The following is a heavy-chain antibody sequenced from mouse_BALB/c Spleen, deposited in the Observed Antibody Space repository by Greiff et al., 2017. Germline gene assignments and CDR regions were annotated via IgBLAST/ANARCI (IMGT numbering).Heavy chain of an antibody. V-gene: IGHV2-6-5*01. J-gene: IGHJ4*01. CDR2: IWGGGST. CDR1: GFSLTDYG. CDR3: AKHDYGSSYRAMDY. D-gene: IGHD1-1*01. Sequence: VKLVESGPGLVAPSQSLSITCTVSGFSLTDYGVSWIRQPPGKGLEWLGVIWGGGSTYYNSALKSRLSISKDNSKSQVFLKMNSLQTDDTAMYYCAKHDYGSSYRAMDYWGQGTSVTVSS.